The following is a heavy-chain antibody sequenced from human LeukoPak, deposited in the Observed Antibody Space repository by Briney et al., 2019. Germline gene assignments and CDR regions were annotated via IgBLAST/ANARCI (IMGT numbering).Heavy chain of an antibody. CDR3: ARGTGYDSSGDERLDPPHR. V-gene: IGHV1-8*03. D-gene: IGHD3-22*01. CDR2: MNPNRGKT. CDR1: GYTFTSYG. J-gene: IGHJ5*02. Sequence: SVSLSCAASGYTFTSYGISWVRQAPGQGLEWMGWMNPNRGKTGYAQKFQGRVTITRNTSISTAQKELSSLRSEDPAVYYCARGTGYDSSGDERLDPPHRWGERTLVTVSS.